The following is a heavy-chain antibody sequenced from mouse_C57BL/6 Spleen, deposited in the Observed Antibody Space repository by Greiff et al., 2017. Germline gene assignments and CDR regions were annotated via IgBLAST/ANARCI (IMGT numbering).Heavy chain of an antibody. CDR3: ARGDYSNPYFGY. J-gene: IGHJ3*01. Sequence: VQLQQPGAELVRPGTSVKLSCKASGYTFTSYWMHWVKQRPGQGLEWIGVIDPSDSYTNYNQKFKGKATLTVDTSSSTAYMQLSSLTSEDSAVYYCARGDYSNPYFGYWGQGTLVTVSA. V-gene: IGHV1-59*01. D-gene: IGHD2-5*01. CDR1: GYTFTSYW. CDR2: IDPSDSYT.